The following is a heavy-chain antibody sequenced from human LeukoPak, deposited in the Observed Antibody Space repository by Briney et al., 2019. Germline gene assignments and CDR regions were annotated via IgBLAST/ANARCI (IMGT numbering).Heavy chain of an antibody. J-gene: IGHJ4*02. CDR1: GYTRGNYA. D-gene: IGHD3-3*01. CDR2: INAAGGIT. CDR3: ARARDYYTPPFDY. Sequence: ASVKVSCKASGYTRGNYAMHWVRQAPGQRLEWLGWINAAGGITKYSPEFQDRLTITSDTSASTAYLELSSLTSEDTAVYFCARARDYYTPPFDYWGQGTLVTVSS. V-gene: IGHV1-3*03.